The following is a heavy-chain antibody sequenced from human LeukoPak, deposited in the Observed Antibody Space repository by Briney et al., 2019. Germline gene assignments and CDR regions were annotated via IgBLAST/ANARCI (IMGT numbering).Heavy chain of an antibody. CDR2: FYHSGIT. Sequence: SETLSLTCTVSGYSISSGYFWGWIRQPPGKGLEWIGSFYHSGITYYNPSLKSRVTISVDTSKNQFSLKLSSVTAADTAVYYCARGGEQLVRDLLWVQGTLVTVSS. D-gene: IGHD6-13*01. J-gene: IGHJ4*02. V-gene: IGHV4-38-2*02. CDR3: ARGGEQLVRDLL. CDR1: GYSISSGYF.